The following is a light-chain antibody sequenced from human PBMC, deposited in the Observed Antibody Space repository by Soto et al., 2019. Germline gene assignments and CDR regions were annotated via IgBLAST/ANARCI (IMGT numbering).Light chain of an antibody. V-gene: IGLV2-14*01. J-gene: IGLJ1*01. CDR2: DVS. Sequence: QSALTKPASVTGSPGESITISCTGTSSDVGGYNYVSWYQQHPGKAPKFMIYDVSNRPSGVSNRFSGSKSGNTASLTISGLQAEDEADYYCRSYTTSNTRQIVFGTGTKVTVL. CDR1: SSDVGGYNY. CDR3: RSYTTSNTRQIV.